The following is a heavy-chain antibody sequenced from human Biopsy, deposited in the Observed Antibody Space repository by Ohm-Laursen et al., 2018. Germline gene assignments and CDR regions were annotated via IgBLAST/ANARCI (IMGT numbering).Heavy chain of an antibody. V-gene: IGHV2-70*11. J-gene: IGHJ6*02. CDR3: ARTPILIVSAGLVYRHRRHLQGMDV. CDR1: GFSLSARGMC. D-gene: IGHD6-13*01. Sequence: PTQTLTLTYSFSGFSLSARGMCVSWIRQAPGKAREWLARVDWDDYKDYSASLQTKLSISKDTSNDQVVLTVNNVDPADTATYYCARTPILIVSAGLVYRHRRHLQGMDVWGQGIAVTVS. CDR2: VDWDDYK.